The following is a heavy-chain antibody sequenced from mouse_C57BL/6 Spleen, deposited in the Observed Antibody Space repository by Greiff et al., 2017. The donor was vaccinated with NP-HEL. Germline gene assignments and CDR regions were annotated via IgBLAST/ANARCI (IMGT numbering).Heavy chain of an antibody. Sequence: EVKLVESGGGLVKPGGSLKLSCAASGFTFSDYGMHWVRQAPEKGLEWVAYISSGSSTIYYADTVKGRFTISRDNAKITLFLQMTSLRSEDTAMYYCAPVVADYYAMDYWGQGTSVTVSS. J-gene: IGHJ4*01. D-gene: IGHD1-1*01. CDR2: ISSGSSTI. V-gene: IGHV5-17*01. CDR1: GFTFSDYG. CDR3: APVVADYYAMDY.